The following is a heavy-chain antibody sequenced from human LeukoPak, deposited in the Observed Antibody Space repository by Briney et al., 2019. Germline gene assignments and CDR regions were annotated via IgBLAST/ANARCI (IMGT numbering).Heavy chain of an antibody. J-gene: IGHJ4*02. CDR3: VSDPFDSSGYYPLDY. CDR2: ISYHGINQ. D-gene: IGHD3-22*01. V-gene: IGHV3-30-3*01. CDR1: GFIFSRYS. Sequence: PGNSLRLSCASSGFIFSRYSMHGVRQAPGKGREWGAVISYHGINQYYADSMKGRFTISRDNSKSTLYVQMNSLRPEGTAVYYCVSDPFDSSGYYPLDYWGQGTLVTVSS.